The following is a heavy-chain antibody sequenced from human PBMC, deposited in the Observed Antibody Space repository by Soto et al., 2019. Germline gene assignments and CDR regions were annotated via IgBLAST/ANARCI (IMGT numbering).Heavy chain of an antibody. D-gene: IGHD3-22*01. CDR3: ARAYYDTSGYSLDP. Sequence: QVQLQESGPGLVKPSETLSLTCIVSGGSISSYYWSWIRQPPGKGLEWIGYLYYESTNYNPSLKRRVIISVDTSRNQFSLRLSSVTAADTAVYYCARAYYDTSGYSLDPWGQGTLVTVSS. V-gene: IGHV4-59*01. J-gene: IGHJ5*02. CDR1: GGSISSYY. CDR2: LYYEST.